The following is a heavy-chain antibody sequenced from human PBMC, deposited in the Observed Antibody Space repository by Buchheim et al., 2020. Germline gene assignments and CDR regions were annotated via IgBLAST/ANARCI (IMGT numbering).Heavy chain of an antibody. V-gene: IGHV3-30*18. J-gene: IGHJ6*03. CDR1: GFTFSSYG. D-gene: IGHD2-2*01. CDR3: AKDRCSSTSCYRQTGYYYYMDV. CDR2: ISYNGSNK. Sequence: QVQLVESGGGVVQPGRSLRLSCAASGFTFSSYGMHWVRQAPGKGLEWVAVISYNGSNKYYADSVKGRFTFSGANSKTTRYLQMNSLRAEDTAVYYCAKDRCSSTSCYRQTGYYYYMDVWGKGTT.